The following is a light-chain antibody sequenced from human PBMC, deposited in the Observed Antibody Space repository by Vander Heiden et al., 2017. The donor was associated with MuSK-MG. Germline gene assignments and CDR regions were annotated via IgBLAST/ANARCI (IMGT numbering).Light chain of an antibody. V-gene: IGKV4-1*01. CDR2: GAT. CDR3: QQTFSTPTT. J-gene: IGKJ2*01. Sequence: IVVTQYPAYLAVCPGERAAINCKSSQSVLYSSKNKNLLGWHQQKPGQPPRLLLYGATSRESGVPDRFSGSGSGKDFTHTSDSLQAEDVADYYCQQTFSTPTTFGHGTKLEIK. CDR1: QSVLYSSKNKNL.